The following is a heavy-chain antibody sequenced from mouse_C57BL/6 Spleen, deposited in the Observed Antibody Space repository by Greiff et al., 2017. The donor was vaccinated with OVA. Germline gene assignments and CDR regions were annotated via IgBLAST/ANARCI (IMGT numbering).Heavy chain of an antibody. D-gene: IGHD2-5*01. Sequence: VQLQQPGAELVKPGASVKLSCKASGYTFTSYWMHWVKQRPGRGLEWIGRIDPNSGGTKYNEKFKSKATLTVDKPSSTAYMQLSSLTSEDSAVYYCARDRGYSNYGGNAMDYWGQGTSVTVSS. V-gene: IGHV1-72*01. CDR2: IDPNSGGT. J-gene: IGHJ4*01. CDR1: GYTFTSYW. CDR3: ARDRGYSNYGGNAMDY.